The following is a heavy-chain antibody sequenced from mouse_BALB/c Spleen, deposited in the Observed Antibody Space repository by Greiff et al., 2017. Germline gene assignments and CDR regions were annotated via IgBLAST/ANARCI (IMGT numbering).Heavy chain of an antibody. D-gene: IGHD2-1*01. J-gene: IGHJ3*01. CDR2: IYPSDSYT. Sequence: VQLQQPGAELVRPGASVKLSCKASGYTFTSYWINWVKQRPGQGLEWIGNIYPSDSYTNYNQKFKDKATLTVDKSSSTAYMQLSSPTSEDSAVYYCTRSGRGNAWFAYWGQGTLVTVSA. V-gene: IGHV1-69*02. CDR3: TRSGRGNAWFAY. CDR1: GYTFTSYW.